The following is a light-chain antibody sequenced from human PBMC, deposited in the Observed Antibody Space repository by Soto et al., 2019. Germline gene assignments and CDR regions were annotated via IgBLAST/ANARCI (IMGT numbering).Light chain of an antibody. CDR3: CSYAGNRTFV. V-gene: IGLV2-23*01. CDR1: SSDVGSYNL. CDR2: EGS. J-gene: IGLJ1*01. Sequence: QSALTQPASVSGSPGQSITISCTGTSSDVGSYNLVSWYQQHPGQAPKLMIYEGSKRPSGVSNRFSGSKSGNTASLTISGLQAEDEADYYCCSYAGNRTFVFGTGTKVTVL.